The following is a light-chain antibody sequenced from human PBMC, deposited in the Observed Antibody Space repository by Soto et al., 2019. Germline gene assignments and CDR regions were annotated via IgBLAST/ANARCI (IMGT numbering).Light chain of an antibody. V-gene: IGKV3-11*01. CDR3: QHRSNWPRA. CDR1: QSVSTY. Sequence: EIVLTQSPATLSLSPGERATLSCRASQSVSTYLAWDQQKPGQAPRLLIYDAYNRATGIPARFSGSGSGTDFTLTISSLEPEDFAVYYCQHRSNWPRAFGQGTKLESK. J-gene: IGKJ2*01. CDR2: DAY.